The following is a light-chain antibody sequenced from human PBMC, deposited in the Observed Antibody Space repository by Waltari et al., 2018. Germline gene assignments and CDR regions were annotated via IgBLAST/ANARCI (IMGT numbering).Light chain of an antibody. CDR2: KDR. CDR3: QSADSSGTLVV. V-gene: IGLV3-25*03. CDR1: ALPKHY. Sequence: SYELTQPPSVSVSPGQTARITCSGDALPKHYAYWYQQKPGQAPVLVIDKDRGRHSGIPERFSGSRSGTTVTLTISGVQAEDEADYYCQSADSSGTLVVFGGGTKLTVL. J-gene: IGLJ2*01.